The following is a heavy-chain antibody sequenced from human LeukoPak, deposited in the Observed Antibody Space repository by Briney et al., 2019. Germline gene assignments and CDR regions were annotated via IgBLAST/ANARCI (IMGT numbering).Heavy chain of an antibody. CDR1: GYTFTRYY. Sequence: SSVQVSCKASGYTFTRYYMHGVGQAPGQGLEGMGWINPNSGGTNYAQKFQGRVTMTRDTSISTAYMELSRLRSDDTAVYYCARPRYRRADDAFDIWGQGTMVTVSS. V-gene: IGHV1-2*02. D-gene: IGHD2-2*02. CDR3: ARPRYRRADDAFDI. J-gene: IGHJ3*02. CDR2: INPNSGGT.